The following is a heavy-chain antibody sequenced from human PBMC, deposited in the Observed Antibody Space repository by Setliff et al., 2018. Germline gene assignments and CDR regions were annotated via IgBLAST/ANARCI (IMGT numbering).Heavy chain of an antibody. Sequence: SETLSLTCTVSGGSIRDYYWNWIRQSPGKGLEWIGYIYYRGTTNYNSSLKSRVTISIDMSRNQFSLKLTSATAADTAVYFCAAVGISAGGGWFDPWGQGTLVTVS. CDR3: AAVGISAGGGWFDP. D-gene: IGHD1-26*01. CDR1: GGSIRDYY. J-gene: IGHJ5*02. CDR2: IYYRGTT. V-gene: IGHV4-59*01.